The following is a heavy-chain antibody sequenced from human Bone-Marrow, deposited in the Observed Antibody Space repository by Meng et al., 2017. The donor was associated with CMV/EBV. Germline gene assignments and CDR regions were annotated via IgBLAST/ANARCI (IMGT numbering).Heavy chain of an antibody. D-gene: IGHD2-2*03. J-gene: IGHJ4*02. CDR1: GYTFTGYY. CDR3: ARDLDIVVVGVVNY. Sequence: ASVKVSCKASGYTFTGYYMHWVRQAPGQGLEWMGWINPNSGGTNYAQKFQGRVTMTRDTSISTAYMELSRLRSDDTAVYYCARDLDIVVVGVVNYWGQGTLVTVSS. CDR2: INPNSGGT. V-gene: IGHV1-2*02.